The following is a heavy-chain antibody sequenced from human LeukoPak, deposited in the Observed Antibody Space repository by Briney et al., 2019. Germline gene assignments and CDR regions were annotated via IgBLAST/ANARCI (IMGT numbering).Heavy chain of an antibody. J-gene: IGHJ5*02. V-gene: IGHV1-69*04. Sequence: SVKVSCKASGGTFISYAISWVRQAPGQGLEWMGRIIPILGIANYAQKFQGRVTITADKSTSTAYMELSSLRSEDTAVYYCARVVEMATIVWFDPWGQGTLVTVSS. CDR2: IIPILGIA. CDR3: ARVVEMATIVWFDP. CDR1: GGTFISYA. D-gene: IGHD5-24*01.